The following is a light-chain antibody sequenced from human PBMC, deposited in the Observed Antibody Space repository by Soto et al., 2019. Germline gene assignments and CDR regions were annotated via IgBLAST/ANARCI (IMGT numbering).Light chain of an antibody. V-gene: IGLV2-14*03. CDR3: SSYTSSRTPXV. CDR2: DVS. J-gene: IGLJ1*01. Sequence: QSVLTQPTSVSGSPGQSITISCTGTSSDVGGYNYVSWYQHHPGKAPKLMICDVSDRPSGVSNRFSGSKSGNTASLTISGLQAEDEADYYCSSYTSSRTPXVFGTGTKVTVL. CDR1: SSDVGGYNY.